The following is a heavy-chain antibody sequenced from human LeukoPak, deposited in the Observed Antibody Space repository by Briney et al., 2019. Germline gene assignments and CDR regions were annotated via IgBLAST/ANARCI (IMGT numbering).Heavy chain of an antibody. J-gene: IGHJ4*02. CDR1: GDSVSSNSAA. Sequence: SQTLSLTCAISGDSVSSNSAAWDWISQSPSRGLEWLGRTSHTSKWYNDYAVSVKSRININPDTSKNQFSLQLRSVPPEDTAVYYCARELPPGAAGVTSPFDSWGQGTPVTVSA. CDR2: TSHTSKWYN. D-gene: IGHD6-13*01. V-gene: IGHV6-1*01. CDR3: ARELPPGAAGVTSPFDS.